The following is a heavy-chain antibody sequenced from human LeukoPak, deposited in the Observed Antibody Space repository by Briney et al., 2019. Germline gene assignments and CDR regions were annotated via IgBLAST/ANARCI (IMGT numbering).Heavy chain of an antibody. CDR1: GGSISSYY. CDR2: IYYSGST. V-gene: IGHV4-59*01. Sequence: PSETLSLTCTVSGGSISSYYWSWIRQPPGKGLEWIGYIYYSGSTNYNPSLKSRVTISVDTSKNQFSLKLSSVTAADTAVYYCARVGGNDAFDIWGQGTMVTVSS. CDR3: ARVGGNDAFDI. D-gene: IGHD1-14*01. J-gene: IGHJ3*02.